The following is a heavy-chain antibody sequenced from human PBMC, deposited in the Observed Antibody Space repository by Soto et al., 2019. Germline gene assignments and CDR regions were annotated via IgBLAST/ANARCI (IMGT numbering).Heavy chain of an antibody. CDR2: IYYGST. Sequence: QVQLQESGPGLVKPSQTLSLTCTVSAGGSISSGDSYWSWIRQHPGKGLEYIGHIYYGSTYYNPSIKSRVSISVDTSKNQFSLNLNSVTAADTAVYYCARGVGSSWYFSYFDYWGQGTLVSVSS. CDR1: AGGSISSGDSY. V-gene: IGHV4-31*03. D-gene: IGHD6-13*01. J-gene: IGHJ4*02. CDR3: ARGVGSSWYFSYFDY.